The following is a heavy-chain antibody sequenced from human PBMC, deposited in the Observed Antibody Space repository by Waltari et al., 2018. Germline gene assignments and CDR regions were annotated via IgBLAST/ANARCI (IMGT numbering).Heavy chain of an antibody. CDR3: ARSLLIRGYSSGFDY. Sequence: EVQLVETGGGLIQPGGSLRLSCAASGFTVSSNYMSWVRQAPGKGLEWVSVIYSGGSTYYADSVKGRFTISRDNSKNTLYLQMNSLRAEDTAVYYCARSLLIRGYSSGFDYWGQGTLVTVSS. J-gene: IGHJ4*02. V-gene: IGHV3-53*02. CDR2: IYSGGST. D-gene: IGHD5-18*01. CDR1: GFTVSSNY.